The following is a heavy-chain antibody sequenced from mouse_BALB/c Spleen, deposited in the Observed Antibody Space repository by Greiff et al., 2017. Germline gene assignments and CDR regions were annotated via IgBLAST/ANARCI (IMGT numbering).Heavy chain of an antibody. CDR2: IWAGGST. J-gene: IGHJ3*01. CDR1: GFSLTSYG. D-gene: IGHD2-14*01. V-gene: IGHV2-9*02. Sequence: VQLQQSGPGLVAPSQSLSITCTVSGFSLTSYGVHWVRQPPGKGLEWLGVIWAGGSTNYNSAFMSRLSISKDNSKSQVFLKMNSLQTDDTAMYYCARDGAYYRYDVGCAYWGQGTLVTVSA. CDR3: ARDGAYYRYDVGCAY.